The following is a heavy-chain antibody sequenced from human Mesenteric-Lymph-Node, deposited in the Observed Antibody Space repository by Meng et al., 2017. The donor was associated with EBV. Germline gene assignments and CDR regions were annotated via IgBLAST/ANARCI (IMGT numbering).Heavy chain of an antibody. V-gene: IGHV4-4*02. Sequence: VKLQESGPGLVKPSGTLSLTCAVSSGSISNSNWWSWVRQPPGKGLQWIGEIFHSGGTNYNPSLKSRVTISVDKSKNQFSLKVNSLTAADTAVYYCARITFGGAIGDWGQGTLVTVSS. J-gene: IGHJ4*02. CDR2: IFHSGGT. D-gene: IGHD3-16*02. CDR1: SGSISNSNW. CDR3: ARITFGGAIGD.